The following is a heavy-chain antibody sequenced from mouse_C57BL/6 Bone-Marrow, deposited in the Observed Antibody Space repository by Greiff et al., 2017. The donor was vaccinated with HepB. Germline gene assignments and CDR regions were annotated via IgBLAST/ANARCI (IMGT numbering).Heavy chain of an antibody. CDR1: GFTFSSYA. J-gene: IGHJ3*01. CDR2: ISDGGSYT. CDR3: ARDRDWDGGFAY. D-gene: IGHD4-1*01. V-gene: IGHV5-4*01. Sequence: EVQRVESGGGLVKPGGSLKLSCAASGFTFSSYAMSWVRQTPEKRLEWVATISDGGSYTYYPDNVKGRFTISRDNAKNNLYLQMSHLKSEDTAMYYCARDRDWDGGFAYWGQGTLVTVSA.